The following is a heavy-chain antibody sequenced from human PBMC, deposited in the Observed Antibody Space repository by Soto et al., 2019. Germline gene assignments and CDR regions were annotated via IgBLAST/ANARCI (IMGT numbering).Heavy chain of an antibody. V-gene: IGHV3-74*01. Sequence: EVQLVESGGGLVQPGGSLRLSCAASGFTFSSYWMHWVRQAPGKGLVWVSRIHSDGGTTTYADSVKGRFTMTRDNAKNALYLQRNSLRAEDTAVYYCARTYGSNSHLVCWGQGTLVSVSS. CDR2: IHSDGGTT. D-gene: IGHD4-17*01. CDR1: GFTFSSYW. J-gene: IGHJ4*02. CDR3: ARTYGSNSHLVC.